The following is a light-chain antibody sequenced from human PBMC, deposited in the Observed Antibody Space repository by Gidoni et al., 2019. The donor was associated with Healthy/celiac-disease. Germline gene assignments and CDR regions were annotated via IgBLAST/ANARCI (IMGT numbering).Light chain of an antibody. Sequence: DIQFTQSPSFLSASVGDRVTITCRASQGMSSYLAWYQQKPGKAPKLLIYAASTLQSGVPSRFSGSGSGTEFTLTISSLQPEDFATYYCQQLNSYPLVTFGGGTKVEIK. CDR2: AAS. J-gene: IGKJ4*01. CDR1: QGMSSY. CDR3: QQLNSYPLVT. V-gene: IGKV1-9*01.